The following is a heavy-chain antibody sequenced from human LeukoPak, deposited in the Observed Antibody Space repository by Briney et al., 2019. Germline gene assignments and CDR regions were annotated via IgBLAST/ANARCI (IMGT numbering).Heavy chain of an antibody. CDR2: ISAYNGNT. J-gene: IGHJ4*02. Sequence: GASVKVSCKASGYTFTSYYMHWVRQAPGRGLEWMGWISAYNGNTNYAQKLQGRVTMTTDTSTSTAYMELRSLRSDDTAVYYCAREGRSGWLYFDYWGQGTLVTVSS. D-gene: IGHD6-19*01. CDR3: AREGRSGWLYFDY. V-gene: IGHV1-18*04. CDR1: GYTFTSYY.